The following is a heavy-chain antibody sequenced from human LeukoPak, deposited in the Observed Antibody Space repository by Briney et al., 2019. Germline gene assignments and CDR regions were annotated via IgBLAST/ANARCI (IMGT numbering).Heavy chain of an antibody. V-gene: IGHV3-73*01. CDR2: IRSKANSYAT. Sequence: GGSLKLSCPASGFTFSGSAMHWLRQASGKGLEWVGRIRSKANSYATAYAASVKGRFTISRDDSKNTAYLQMNSLKTEDTAVYYCTRAGISSGWGQGTLVTVSS. J-gene: IGHJ4*02. D-gene: IGHD6-19*01. CDR1: GFTFSGSA. CDR3: TRAGISSG.